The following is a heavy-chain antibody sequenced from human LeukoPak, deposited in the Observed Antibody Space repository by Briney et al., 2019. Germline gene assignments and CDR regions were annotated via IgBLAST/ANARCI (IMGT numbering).Heavy chain of an antibody. CDR3: ARKGWRYWYLAL. CDR2: IYYSGSTIYYSGST. V-gene: IGHV4-59*01. J-gene: IGHJ2*01. Sequence: SEPLSLTCTVPGGSISSYYWSWIRQPPGKGLEWIGHIYYSGSTIYYSGSTNYNPSLKSRITISVDTSKNQSSLQLTSVTAAAAAVYFCARKGWRYWYLALWGRGTLVTVTA. D-gene: IGHD6-19*01. CDR1: GGSISSYY.